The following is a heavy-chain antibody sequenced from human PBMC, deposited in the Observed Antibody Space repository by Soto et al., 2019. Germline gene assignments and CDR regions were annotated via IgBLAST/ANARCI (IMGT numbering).Heavy chain of an antibody. CDR2: INWKSGNI. V-gene: IGHV3-9*01. Sequence: GGSLRLSCAASGFTFDDYAMHWVRQAPGKGLEWVSGINWKSGNIGYADSVKGRFTISRDNAKSSLYLEMNSLRAEDTAVYYCARESEDLTSNFDYWGQGTLVTVSS. CDR3: ARESEDLTSNFDY. J-gene: IGHJ4*02. CDR1: GFTFDDYA.